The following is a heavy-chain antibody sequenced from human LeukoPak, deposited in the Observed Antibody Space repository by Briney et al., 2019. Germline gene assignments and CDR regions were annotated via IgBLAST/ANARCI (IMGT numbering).Heavy chain of an antibody. D-gene: IGHD3-10*01. CDR3: ARDWVAGVPFDAFDI. J-gene: IGHJ3*02. CDR2: IKEDGSEK. V-gene: IGHV3-7*03. CDR1: GFSFGGYE. Sequence: GGSLRLSCAASGFSFGGYEMNWVRQAPGKGLEWVANIKEDGSEKYYVDSVKGRFTISRDNAKNSLYLHMNSLTAEDTAMYYCARDWVAGVPFDAFDIWGQGTMVSVSS.